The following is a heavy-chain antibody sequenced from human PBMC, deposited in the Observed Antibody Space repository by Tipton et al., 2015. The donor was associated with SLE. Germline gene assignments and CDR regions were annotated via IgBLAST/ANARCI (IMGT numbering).Heavy chain of an antibody. CDR3: ARRGYSDYGIDY. Sequence: TLSLTCNVSGGSISSSPYYWGWIRHSPGKGLAWIGSVHYGGSTYYNPSLKSRVAFSVDTSKNQFSLKLTSVTAADTAVYYCARRGYSDYGIDYWGQGTLVTVSS. D-gene: IGHD4-11*01. CDR2: VHYGGST. V-gene: IGHV4-39*07. J-gene: IGHJ4*02. CDR1: GGSISSSPYY.